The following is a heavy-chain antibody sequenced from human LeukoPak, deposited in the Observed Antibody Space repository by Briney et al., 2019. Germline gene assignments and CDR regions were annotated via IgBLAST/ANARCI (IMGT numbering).Heavy chain of an antibody. CDR3: ARSVVPAAIGWFDP. V-gene: IGHV4-59*01. J-gene: IGHJ5*02. CDR1: GGSMSSYY. D-gene: IGHD2-2*01. Sequence: SETLSLTCTVSGGSMSSYYWSWIRQPPGKGLEWIGDIYYSGSTNYNPSLTNYNPSLKSRLTISVDTSKSHFSLKLNSVTTADTAVYYCARSVVPAAIGWFDPWGQGTLVTVSS. CDR2: IYYSGSTNYNPSLT.